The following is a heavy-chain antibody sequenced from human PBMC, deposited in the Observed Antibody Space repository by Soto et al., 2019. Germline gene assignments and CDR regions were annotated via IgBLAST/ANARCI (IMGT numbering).Heavy chain of an antibody. J-gene: IGHJ6*02. CDR2: IKQDGSEK. Sequence: GGSLRLSCAASGFTFSSYWMSWVRQAPGKGLEWVANIKQDGSEKYYVDSVKGRFTISRDNAKNSLYLQMNSLRAEDTAMYYCASFGSGSYYIPYYYYYYGMDVWGQGTTVTVSS. CDR1: GFTFSSYW. D-gene: IGHD3-10*01. CDR3: ASFGSGSYYIPYYYYYYGMDV. V-gene: IGHV3-7*05.